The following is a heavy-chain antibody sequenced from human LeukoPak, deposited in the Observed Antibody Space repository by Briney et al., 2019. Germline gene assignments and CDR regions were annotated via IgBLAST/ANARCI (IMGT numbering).Heavy chain of an antibody. CDR1: GFTFSSYS. Sequence: GGSLRLSCAASGFTFSSYSMNWVRQAPGKGLEWVSSISSSSYIYYADSVKGRFTISRDNAKNSLYLQMNSLRAEDTAVYYCAREGEQWLINGYFDYWGQGTLVTVSS. V-gene: IGHV3-21*01. D-gene: IGHD6-19*01. J-gene: IGHJ4*02. CDR3: AREGEQWLINGYFDY. CDR2: ISSSSYI.